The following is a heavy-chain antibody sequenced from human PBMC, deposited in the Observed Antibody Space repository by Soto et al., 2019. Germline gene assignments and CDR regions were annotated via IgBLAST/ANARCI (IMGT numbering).Heavy chain of an antibody. Sequence: GGSLRLSCAASGFTFDDYAMHWVRQAPGKGLEWVSLISGDGGSTYYADSVKGRFTISRDNSKNSLYLQMNSLRTEDTALYYCAKDTAVTAISSGWSNWFDPWGQGTLVTVSS. CDR2: ISGDGGST. J-gene: IGHJ5*01. D-gene: IGHD6-13*01. CDR1: GFTFDDYA. V-gene: IGHV3-43*02. CDR3: AKDTAVTAISSGWSNWFDP.